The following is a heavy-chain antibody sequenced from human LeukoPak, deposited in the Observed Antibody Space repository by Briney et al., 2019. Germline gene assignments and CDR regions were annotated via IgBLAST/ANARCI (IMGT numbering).Heavy chain of an antibody. Sequence: GASVKVSCKVSGKNLTELSIHWVRQAPGEGLEWMGGFDSENGAAIYAQKFQDTVIMTEDPSTDTAYMELISLQSEATAIYYCATTKFGRLIAAGAKYWFDPWGQGTLVTVSS. V-gene: IGHV1-24*01. CDR2: FDSENGAA. D-gene: IGHD6-6*01. CDR1: GKNLTELS. J-gene: IGHJ5*02. CDR3: ATTKFGRLIAAGAKYWFDP.